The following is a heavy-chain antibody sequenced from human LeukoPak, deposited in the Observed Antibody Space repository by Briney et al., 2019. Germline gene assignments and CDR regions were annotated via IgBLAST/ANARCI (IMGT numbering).Heavy chain of an antibody. Sequence: ASVKVSCKASGYTFTSYGISWVRQAPGQGLEWMGWISAYNGNTNYAQKLQGRVTMTTDTSTSTAYVELRSLRSDDTAVYYCARDAAHCSSTSCPDDDYWGQGTLVTVSS. D-gene: IGHD2-2*01. CDR2: ISAYNGNT. CDR3: ARDAAHCSSTSCPDDDY. CDR1: GYTFTSYG. J-gene: IGHJ4*02. V-gene: IGHV1-18*01.